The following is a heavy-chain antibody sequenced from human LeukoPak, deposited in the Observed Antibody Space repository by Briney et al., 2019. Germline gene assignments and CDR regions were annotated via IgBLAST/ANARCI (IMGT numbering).Heavy chain of an antibody. D-gene: IGHD3-22*01. V-gene: IGHV4-59*12. CDR3: ARGEGYYYDSSGYFGY. CDR1: GGSISSYY. J-gene: IGHJ4*02. Sequence: SETLSPTCTVSGGSISSYYWSWIRQPPGKGLEWIGYIYYSGSTNYNPSLKSRVTISVDTSKNQFSLKLSSVTAADTAVYYCARGEGYYYDSSGYFGYWGQGTLVTVSS. CDR2: IYYSGST.